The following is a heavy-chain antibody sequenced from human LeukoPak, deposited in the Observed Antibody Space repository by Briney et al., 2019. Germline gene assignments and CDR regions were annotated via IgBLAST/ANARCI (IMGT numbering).Heavy chain of an antibody. Sequence: SETLSLTCTVSGGSISSYYWSWIRQPPGKGLEWIGYIYYSGSTNYNPSLKSRVTISVDTSKNQFSLKLSSVTAADTAVYYCAKFALLNYDFWSASEFDIWGQGTMVTVSS. D-gene: IGHD3-3*01. CDR3: AKFALLNYDFWSASEFDI. CDR1: GGSISSYY. V-gene: IGHV4-59*01. CDR2: IYYSGST. J-gene: IGHJ3*02.